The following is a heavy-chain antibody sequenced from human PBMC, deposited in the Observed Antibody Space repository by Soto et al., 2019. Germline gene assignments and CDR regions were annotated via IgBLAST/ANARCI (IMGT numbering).Heavy chain of an antibody. J-gene: IGHJ3*01. CDR3: ARDLRGHYGP. D-gene: IGHD4-17*01. CDR1: GFNFRNFN. Sequence: EVQLTESGGGLVKPGGSLRLSGEGSGFNFRNFNMIWVGQAPGKGLEWVSSVSGSSSYIYYADSVKGRFTVSRDNANNLVFLQMNGLRPEDTAMYYCARDLRGHYGPWGQGTMVTVSS. V-gene: IGHV3-21*06. CDR2: VSGSSSYI.